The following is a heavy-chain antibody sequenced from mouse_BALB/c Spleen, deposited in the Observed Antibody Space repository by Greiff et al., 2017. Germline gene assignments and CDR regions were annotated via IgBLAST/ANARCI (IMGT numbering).Heavy chain of an antibody. D-gene: IGHD2-14*01. V-gene: IGHV3-2*02. CDR2: ISYSGST. CDR3: ARTGAYYRYEAMDY. CDR1: GYSITSDYA. J-gene: IGHJ4*01. Sequence: EVKLEESGPGLVKPSQSLSLTCTVTGYSITSDYAWNWIRQFPGNKLEWMGYISYSGSTSYNPSLKSRISITRDTSKNQFFLQLNSVTTEDTATYYCARTGAYYRYEAMDYWGQGTSVTVSS.